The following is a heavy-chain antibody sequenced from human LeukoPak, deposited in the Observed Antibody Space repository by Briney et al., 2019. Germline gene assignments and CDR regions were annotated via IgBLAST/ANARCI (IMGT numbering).Heavy chain of an antibody. CDR1: GGSISSYY. Sequence: SETLSLTCTVSGGSISSYYWSWIRQPPGKGLEWIGYIYDSGSTNYNPSLKSRVTISVDTSKNQFSLKLNSVTAADTAVYYCARVADYYDSAGSPVHWFDPWGQGTLVTVSS. CDR2: IYDSGST. CDR3: ARVADYYDSAGSPVHWFDP. D-gene: IGHD3-22*01. V-gene: IGHV4-59*01. J-gene: IGHJ5*02.